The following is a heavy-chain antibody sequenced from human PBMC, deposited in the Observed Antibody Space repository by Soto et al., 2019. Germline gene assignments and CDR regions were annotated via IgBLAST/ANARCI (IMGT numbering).Heavy chain of an antibody. D-gene: IGHD3-3*01. CDR2: INHSGST. Sequence: QVQLQQWGAGLLKPSETLSLTCAVYGGSFSGYYWSWIRQPPGKGLEWIGEINHSGSTNYNPSLKSRVTISVDTSKNQFSLKLSSVTAADTVVYYCAGITFFGVVPLPQDYWGQGTLVTVSS. V-gene: IGHV4-34*01. CDR3: AGITFFGVVPLPQDY. J-gene: IGHJ4*02. CDR1: GGSFSGYY.